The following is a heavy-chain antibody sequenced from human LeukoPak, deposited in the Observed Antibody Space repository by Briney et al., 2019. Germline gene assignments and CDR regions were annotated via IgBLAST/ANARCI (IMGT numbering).Heavy chain of an antibody. V-gene: IGHV3-15*01. CDR3: TLCIVGATTDDY. CDR2: IKSKTDGGTT. CDR1: GFTFSNAL. Sequence: GGSLRLSCAASGFTFSNALMSWVRQAPGKGLEWVGRIKSKTDGGTTDYAAPVKGRFTISRDDSKNTLYLQMNSLKTEDTAVYYCTLCIVGATTDDYWGQGTLVTVSS. D-gene: IGHD1-26*01. J-gene: IGHJ4*02.